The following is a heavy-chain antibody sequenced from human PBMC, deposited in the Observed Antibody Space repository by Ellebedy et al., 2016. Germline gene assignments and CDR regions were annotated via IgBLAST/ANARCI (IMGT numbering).Heavy chain of an antibody. CDR1: GYTFTNYY. D-gene: IGHD3-22*01. J-gene: IGHJ3*02. CDR3: ARMSTMIAARGDAFDI. V-gene: IGHV1-46*01. CDR2: INPSGGST. Sequence: ASVKVSCKASGYTFTNYYLHWVRQAPGQGLEWMGIINPSGGSTSYAQKFQGRVTMTEDTSTDTVYMELSSPRSEDTAVYYCARMSTMIAARGDAFDIWGQGTMVTVSS.